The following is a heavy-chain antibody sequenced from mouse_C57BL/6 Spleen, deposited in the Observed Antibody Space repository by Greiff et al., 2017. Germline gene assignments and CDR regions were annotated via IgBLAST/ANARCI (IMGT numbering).Heavy chain of an antibody. V-gene: IGHV5-17*01. CDR1: GFTFSDYG. J-gene: IGHJ4*01. CDR2: ISSGSSTI. CDR3: AKNYGYDRAMDY. D-gene: IGHD2-2*01. Sequence: EVQGVESGGGLVKPGGSLKLSCAASGFTFSDYGMHWVRQAPEKGLEWVAYISSGSSTIYYADTVKGRFTISRDNAKNTLCLQMTRLRSEDTAMDYWAKNYGYDRAMDYWGQGTSVTVSS.